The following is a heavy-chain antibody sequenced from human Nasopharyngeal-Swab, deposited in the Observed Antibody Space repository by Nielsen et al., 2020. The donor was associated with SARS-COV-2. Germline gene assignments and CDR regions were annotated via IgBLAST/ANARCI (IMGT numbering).Heavy chain of an antibody. J-gene: IGHJ4*02. CDR1: EYTFTGYY. CDR3: ARLPTALVGWKDY. Sequence: ASVKVSCKASEYTFTGYYMHWVRQAPGQGLEWMGWINPNSGGTNYAQKFQGRVTMTRDTSISTAYMELSRLRSDDTAVYYCARLPTALVGWKDYWGQGTLVTVSS. CDR2: INPNSGGT. V-gene: IGHV1-2*02. D-gene: IGHD5-18*01.